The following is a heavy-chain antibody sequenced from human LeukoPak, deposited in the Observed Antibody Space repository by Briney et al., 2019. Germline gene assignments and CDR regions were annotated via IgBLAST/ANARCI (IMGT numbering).Heavy chain of an antibody. CDR2: IYYSGST. CDR3: ARGTVVVVITSLDP. CDR1: GGSISRGDYY. J-gene: IGHJ5*02. D-gene: IGHD3-22*01. V-gene: IGHV4-30-4*08. Sequence: PSETLSLTCTVSGGSISRGDYYWNWIRQPPGKGLEWIGYIYYSGSTYYNPSLKSRVTISVDTSKNQFSLKLSSVNAVDTAVYYCARGTVVVVITSLDPWGQGTLVTVSS.